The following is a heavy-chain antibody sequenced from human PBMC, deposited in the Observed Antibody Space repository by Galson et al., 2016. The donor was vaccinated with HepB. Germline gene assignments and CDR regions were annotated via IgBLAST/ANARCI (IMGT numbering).Heavy chain of an antibody. CDR1: DGSISSSSFS. Sequence: SETLSLTCTVSDGSISSSSFSWGWIRQPPGKGLESIATVYRGRTYYNPSLKSRVSISVDTSKNQFPLNLNSVTAADTALYYCARDNTINERYDFDYWGQGILVTFSS. CDR2: VYRGRT. V-gene: IGHV4-39*06. D-gene: IGHD5-12*01. J-gene: IGHJ4*02. CDR3: ARDNTINERYDFDY.